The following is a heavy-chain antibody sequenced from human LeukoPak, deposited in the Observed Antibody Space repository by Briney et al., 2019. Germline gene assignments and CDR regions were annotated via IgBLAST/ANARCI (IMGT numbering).Heavy chain of an antibody. CDR2: IHYTGST. J-gene: IGHJ6*03. D-gene: IGHD6-19*01. V-gene: IGHV4-39*01. Sequence: SETLSLTCTVSGGSIRSSDFYWGWIRQPPGKGLEWIGSIHYTGSTYNNPSLQSRVTISVDTSKNQFSLKLSSVTAADTAVYYCARHLIRRDYSSGWSQSRYYYYYMDVWGKGTTVTISS. CDR3: ARHLIRRDYSSGWSQSRYYYYYMDV. CDR1: GGSIRSSDFY.